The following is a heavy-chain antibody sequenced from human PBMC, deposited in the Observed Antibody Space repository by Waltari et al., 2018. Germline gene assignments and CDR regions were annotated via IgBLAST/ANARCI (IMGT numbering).Heavy chain of an antibody. CDR2: ISAGGATT. V-gene: IGHV3-23*01. Sequence: EMQQLESGGGLVQPGGSLRLSCANSGFTFNNYAMNWVRQAPGKGLEWVSAISAGGATTYYADSMKGRFTISRDNSKNTLYLQMNSLRAEDTAVYYCARVLRMGDLPHLSWGQGTLVTVSS. CDR1: GFTFNNYA. CDR3: ARVLRMGDLPHLS. J-gene: IGHJ5*02. D-gene: IGHD3-16*01.